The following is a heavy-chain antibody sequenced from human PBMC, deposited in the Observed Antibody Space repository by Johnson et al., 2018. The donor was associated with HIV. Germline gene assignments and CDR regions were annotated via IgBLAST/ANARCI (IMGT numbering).Heavy chain of an antibody. CDR1: GFNFDDYA. D-gene: IGHD3-3*01. CDR2: IYSGGST. Sequence: VQLVESGGGLVQPGRSLRLSCAASGFNFDDYAMHWVRQAPGKGLEWVSVIYSGGSTYYADSVKGRFTISRDNSKNTLYLQMNSLTADDTAVYYCGRGGRVVMEDVFGIWGQGTMVTVSS. J-gene: IGHJ3*02. CDR3: GRGGRVVMEDVFGI. V-gene: IGHV3-66*01.